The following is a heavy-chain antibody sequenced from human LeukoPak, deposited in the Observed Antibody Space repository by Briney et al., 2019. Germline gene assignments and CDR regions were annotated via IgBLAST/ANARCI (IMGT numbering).Heavy chain of an antibody. Sequence: PSETLSLTCAVYGGSFSGYYWSWIRQPPGKGLEWIGEINHSGSTNYNPSLKSRVTISVDTSKNQFSLRLSSVTAADTAVYYCASGGYSSEWSGELPDYWGQGTLVTVSS. V-gene: IGHV4-34*01. CDR1: GGSFSGYY. J-gene: IGHJ4*02. CDR2: INHSGST. CDR3: ASGGYSSEWSGELPDY. D-gene: IGHD6-19*01.